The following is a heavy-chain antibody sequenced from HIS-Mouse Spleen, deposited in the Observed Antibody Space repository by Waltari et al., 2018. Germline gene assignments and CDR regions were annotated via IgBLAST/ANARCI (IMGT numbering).Heavy chain of an antibody. D-gene: IGHD6-13*01. J-gene: IGHJ4*02. CDR1: GYTFTGYY. V-gene: IGHV1-2*02. CDR2: INPNSGGT. CDR3: ARDRAAAGYYFDY. Sequence: QVQLVQSGAEVKKPGASVKVSCKASGYTFTGYYMHWVRQAPGQGLAWMGWINPNSGGTNHSQKLQGRVTMTRDTSISTAYMELSRLRSDDTAVYYCARDRAAAGYYFDYWGQGTLVTVSS.